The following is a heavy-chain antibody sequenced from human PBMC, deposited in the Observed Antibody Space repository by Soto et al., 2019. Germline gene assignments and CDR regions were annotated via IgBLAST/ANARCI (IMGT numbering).Heavy chain of an antibody. CDR1: GYTFTSYG. V-gene: IGHV1-18*01. D-gene: IGHD2-2*01. Sequence: ASVKVSCKASGYTFTSYGISWVRQAPGQGLEWMGWISAYNGNTNYAQKLQGRVTMTTDTSTSTAYMELRSLRSDDTAVYYCAREYCSSTSCWGRNYYYGMDVWGQGTTVTVSS. J-gene: IGHJ6*02. CDR2: ISAYNGNT. CDR3: AREYCSSTSCWGRNYYYGMDV.